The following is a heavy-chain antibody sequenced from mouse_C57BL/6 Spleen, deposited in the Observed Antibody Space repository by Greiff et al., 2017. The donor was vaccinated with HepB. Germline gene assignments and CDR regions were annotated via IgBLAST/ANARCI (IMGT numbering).Heavy chain of an antibody. J-gene: IGHJ1*03. CDR3: HYYGSSYDWYFDV. CDR1: GYSFTDYN. CDR2: INPNYGTT. Sequence: VQLQQSGPELVKPGASVKISCKASGYSFTDYNMNWVKQSNGKSLEWIGVINPNYGTTSYNQKFKGKATLTVDQSSSTAYMQLNSLISEDSAVYYCHYYGSSYDWYFDVWGTGTTVTVSS. V-gene: IGHV1-39*01. D-gene: IGHD1-1*01.